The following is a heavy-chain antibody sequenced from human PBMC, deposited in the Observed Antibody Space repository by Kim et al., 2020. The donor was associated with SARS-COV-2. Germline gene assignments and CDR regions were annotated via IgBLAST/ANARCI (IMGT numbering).Heavy chain of an antibody. Sequence: ASVKVSCKASGYTFTSYAMNWVRQAPGQGLEWMGWINTNTGNPTYAQGFTGRFVFSLDTSVSTAYLQISSLKAEDTAVYYCARDPKHFIAAAGTDYYYYYGMDVWGQGTTVTVSS. D-gene: IGHD6-13*01. J-gene: IGHJ6*02. V-gene: IGHV7-4-1*02. CDR1: GYTFTSYA. CDR3: ARDPKHFIAAAGTDYYYYYGMDV. CDR2: INTNTGNP.